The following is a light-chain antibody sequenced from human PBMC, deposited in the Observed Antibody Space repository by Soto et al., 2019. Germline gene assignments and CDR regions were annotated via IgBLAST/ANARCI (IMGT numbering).Light chain of an antibody. CDR3: QQGITFPLA. V-gene: IGKV1-12*01. Sequence: DIQMTQSPSSVSASVGARITITCRASQGLSNSLAWYPQKPGQAPKLLIYDASYLQTGVPSSFSVNGSGGDFTLTINSLPSEDFAAYFWQQGITFPLAFGGGTKVEIK. CDR2: DAS. J-gene: IGKJ4*01. CDR1: QGLSNS.